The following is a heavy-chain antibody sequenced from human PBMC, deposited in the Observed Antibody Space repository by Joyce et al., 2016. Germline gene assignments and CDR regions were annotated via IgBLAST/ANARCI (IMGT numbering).Heavy chain of an antibody. J-gene: IGHJ4*02. CDR2: INPNSGAT. CDR1: GYTFTGYY. CDR3: ARGGLEMSVVGFGPTHDY. Sequence: QVQLVQSGAEVKKPGASVKVSCKASGYTFTGYYMHWVRQAPGQGLEGMGWINPNSGATNYAQKFQGRVTMTRDTSISTAYMELSSLRSDDTAVYYCARGGLEMSVVGFGPTHDYWGQGTLVTVSS. D-gene: IGHD3-10*01. V-gene: IGHV1-2*02.